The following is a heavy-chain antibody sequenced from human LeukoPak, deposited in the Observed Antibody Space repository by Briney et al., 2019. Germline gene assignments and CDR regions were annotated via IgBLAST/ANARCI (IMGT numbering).Heavy chain of an antibody. CDR1: GFTFAGYW. Sequence: GGFLRLSCAASGFTFAGYWISWVRQAPGKGLEWVANIKQDASEEYYVDSVKGRFTISRDNAKNSLYLQMNSLRAEDTAVYYCVRDRGRASVDYWGQGTLVTVSS. J-gene: IGHJ4*02. CDR3: VRDRGRASVDY. V-gene: IGHV3-7*01. D-gene: IGHD1-26*01. CDR2: IKQDASEE.